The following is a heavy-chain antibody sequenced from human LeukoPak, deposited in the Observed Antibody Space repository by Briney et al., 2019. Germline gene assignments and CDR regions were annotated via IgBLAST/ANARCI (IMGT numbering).Heavy chain of an antibody. D-gene: IGHD5-24*01. CDR2: MNPNSGNT. Sequence: GASVKVSCKASGYTFTSYDINWVRQATGQGLEWMGWMNPNSGNTGYAQKFQGRATITRNTSISTAYMELSSLRSEDTAVYYCACGDGYNQRLDYWGQGTLVTVSS. CDR3: ACGDGYNQRLDY. J-gene: IGHJ4*02. CDR1: GYTFTSYD. V-gene: IGHV1-8*03.